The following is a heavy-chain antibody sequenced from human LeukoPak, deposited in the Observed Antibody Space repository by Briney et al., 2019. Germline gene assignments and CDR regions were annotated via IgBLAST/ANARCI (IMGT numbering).Heavy chain of an antibody. J-gene: IGHJ4*02. CDR1: GGSISSYY. V-gene: IGHV4-59*01. CDR2: IHYSGST. Sequence: PSETLSLTCTVSGGSISSYYWSWIRQPPGKGLEWIGYIHYSGSTNYNPSLKSRVTISVDTSKNQFSLKLSSVTAADTAVYYCARIPAAGNRPFDYWGQGTLVTVSS. CDR3: ARIPAAGNRPFDY. D-gene: IGHD6-13*01.